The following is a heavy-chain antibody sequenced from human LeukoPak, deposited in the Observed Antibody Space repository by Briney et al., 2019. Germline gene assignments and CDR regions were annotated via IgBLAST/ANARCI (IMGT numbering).Heavy chain of an antibody. V-gene: IGHV1-18*01. J-gene: IGHJ6*03. D-gene: IGHD6-13*01. Sequence: GASVKVSCKASGYTFSIYGINWVRQAPGQGLEWMGWISGYNGHTNYAQKFQGRVTMTTDTSTSTAYMELRRLRSDDTAVYYCARDGLIADYYYYYMDVWGKGTTVTVSS. CDR3: ARDGLIADYYYYYMDV. CDR2: ISGYNGHT. CDR1: GYTFSIYG.